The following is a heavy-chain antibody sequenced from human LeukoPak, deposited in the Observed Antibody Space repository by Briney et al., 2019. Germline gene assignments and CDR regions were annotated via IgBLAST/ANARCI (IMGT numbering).Heavy chain of an antibody. CDR3: TRDLRGYYYFDSSGMNWFDP. V-gene: IGHV3-49*04. J-gene: IGHJ5*02. CDR1: GFTFGDYA. Sequence: GGSLRLSCTASGFTFGDYAMSWVRQAPGKGLEWVGFIRSKAYGGTTEYAASVKGRFTISRDDSKSIAYLQMNSLKIEDTAVYYCTRDLRGYYYFDSSGMNWFDPWGQGTLVTVSS. D-gene: IGHD3-22*01. CDR2: IRSKAYGGTT.